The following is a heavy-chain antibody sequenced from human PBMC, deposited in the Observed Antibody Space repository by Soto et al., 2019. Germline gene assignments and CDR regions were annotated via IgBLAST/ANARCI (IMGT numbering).Heavy chain of an antibody. Sequence: QVQLVESGGGVVQPGRSLRLSCAASGFTFSSYGMHWVRQAPGKGLEWVAVISYDGSNKYYADSVKGRFTISRDNSKNPLYLKRNSLRAEDTAVYYCATRTGDYWGQGPLVTVSS. D-gene: IGHD2-8*02. CDR3: ATRTGDY. CDR2: ISYDGSNK. V-gene: IGHV3-30*03. J-gene: IGHJ4*02. CDR1: GFTFSSYG.